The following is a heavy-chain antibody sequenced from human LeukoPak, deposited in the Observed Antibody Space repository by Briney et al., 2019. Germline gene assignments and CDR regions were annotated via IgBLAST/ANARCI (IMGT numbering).Heavy chain of an antibody. J-gene: IGHJ4*02. CDR1: GGTFSSYA. CDR3: ARSNQGSYGVYYFDY. V-gene: IGHV1-69*05. Sequence: SVKVSCKASGGTFSSYAISWVRQAPGQGPECMGRIIPIFGTANYAQKFQGRVTITTDESTSTAYMELSSLRSEDTAVYYCARSNQGSYGVYYFDYWGQGTLVTVSS. D-gene: IGHD1-26*01. CDR2: IIPIFGTA.